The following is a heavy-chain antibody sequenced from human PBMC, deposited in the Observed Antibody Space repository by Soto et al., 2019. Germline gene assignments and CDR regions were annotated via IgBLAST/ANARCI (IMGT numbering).Heavy chain of an antibody. J-gene: IGHJ3*02. V-gene: IGHV3-49*03. CDR1: GFTFGDYA. D-gene: IGHD3-3*01. Sequence: SLRLSCTSSGFTFGDYAMSWFRQAPGKGLEWVGFIRSKAYGGTTEYAASVKGRFTISRDDSKSIAYLQMNSLKTEDTAVYYCTRGRFLEWLTAFDIWGQGTMVTVSS. CDR2: IRSKAYGGTT. CDR3: TRGRFLEWLTAFDI.